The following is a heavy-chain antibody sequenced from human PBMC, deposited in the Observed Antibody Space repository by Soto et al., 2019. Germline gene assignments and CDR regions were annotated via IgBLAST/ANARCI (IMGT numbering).Heavy chain of an antibody. Sequence: ASVKVSCKTSGYTFSSSCISWVLQAPGQGLEWMGWISPYKGNTYYAQRLQGRVTMTTDTSTSTAYMELRSLRSDDTAVYFCARDLDGSGSYYTNYWGQGTLVTVSS. J-gene: IGHJ4*02. V-gene: IGHV1-18*01. CDR2: ISPYKGNT. D-gene: IGHD3-10*01. CDR1: GYTFSSSC. CDR3: ARDLDGSGSYYTNY.